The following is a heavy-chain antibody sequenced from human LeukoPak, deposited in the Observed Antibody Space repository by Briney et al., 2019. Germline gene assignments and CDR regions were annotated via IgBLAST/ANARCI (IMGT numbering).Heavy chain of an antibody. CDR1: GFTFSSYS. V-gene: IGHV3-48*02. J-gene: IGHJ4*02. CDR2: ISSGSSTI. CDR3: AKVGGSGYRYDCFDY. D-gene: IGHD3-22*01. Sequence: GGSLRLSCSASGFTFSSYSMNWVRQAPGKGLEWVSYISSGSSTIYYADSVKGRFTISRDNAKNSLYLQMNSLRDEDTAVYYCAKVGGSGYRYDCFDYWGQGTLVTVSS.